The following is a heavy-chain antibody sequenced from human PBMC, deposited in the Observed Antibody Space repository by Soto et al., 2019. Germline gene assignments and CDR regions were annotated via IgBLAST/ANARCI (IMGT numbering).Heavy chain of an antibody. CDR1: GGSISSSNW. Sequence: QVQLQESGPGLVKPSGTLSLTCAVSGGSISSSNWWSWVRQPPGKGLEWIGEIYHSGSTNYNPSLTSRVTISVAKSNNQFSLKLSSVTAADTAVYYCARVRGGYYYAMYVWGQGTTVTVSS. CDR2: IYHSGST. D-gene: IGHD3-10*02. V-gene: IGHV4-4*02. CDR3: ARVRGGYYYAMYV. J-gene: IGHJ6*02.